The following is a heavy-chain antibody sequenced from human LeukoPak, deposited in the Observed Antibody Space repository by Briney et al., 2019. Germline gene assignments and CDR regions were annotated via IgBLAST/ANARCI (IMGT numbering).Heavy chain of an antibody. Sequence: GGSLRLSCAASGFTFSSYSMNWVRQAPGKGLEWVSSISSSSSYIYYADSVKGRFTISRDNAKNSLYLQMNSLRAEDTAVYYCARDYSGANWFDPWGQGTLVTVSS. CDR3: ARDYSGANWFDP. CDR2: ISSSSSYI. V-gene: IGHV3-21*01. J-gene: IGHJ5*02. D-gene: IGHD2-15*01. CDR1: GFTFSSYS.